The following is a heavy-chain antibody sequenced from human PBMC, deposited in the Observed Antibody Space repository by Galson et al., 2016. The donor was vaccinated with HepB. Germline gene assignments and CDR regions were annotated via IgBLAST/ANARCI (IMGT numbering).Heavy chain of an antibody. CDR1: GFSFSIYVM. D-gene: IGHD1-14*01. Sequence: SLRLSCAASGFSFSIYVMSWVRQAPGKGLEWIGEVYHSGSTHYNPALKTRIIISVDSSKNEISLKMTSVTAADTAVYYCAKNGPAHHGGWYFGLWGRGTLVTVSS. V-gene: IGHV4-4*02. J-gene: IGHJ2*01. CDR3: AKNGPAHHGGWYFGL. CDR2: VYHSGST.